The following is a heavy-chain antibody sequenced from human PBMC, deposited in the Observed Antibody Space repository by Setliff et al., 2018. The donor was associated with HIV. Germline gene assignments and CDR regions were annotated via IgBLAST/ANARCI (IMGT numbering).Heavy chain of an antibody. V-gene: IGHV4-34*01. CDR2: INHSGST. Sequence: SETLSLTCAVYGGSFSGGSWNWIRQPPGKGLEWIGEINHSGSTNYNPSLKSRVTISVDTSKNQFSLKLSSVTASDTAVYYCARARYIVIRGDAGMDVWGPGTTVTV. CDR3: ARARYIVIRGDAGMDV. CDR1: GGSFSGGS. D-gene: IGHD3-10*01. J-gene: IGHJ6*02.